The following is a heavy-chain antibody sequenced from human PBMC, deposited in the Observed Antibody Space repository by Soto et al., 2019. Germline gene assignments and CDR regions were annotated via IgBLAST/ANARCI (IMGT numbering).Heavy chain of an antibody. D-gene: IGHD3-3*01. Sequence: HPGGSLRLSCTSSGFKFDECAMHWVRQAPGKGLEWETGINWIGGGKAYADSVKGRFTISRDNAKNSLFLQMDSLKPEDTALYYCAKSESISIFGVVGGYMDVWGKGTTVTVSS. V-gene: IGHV3-9*01. CDR1: GFKFDECA. CDR2: INWIGGGK. CDR3: AKSESISIFGVVGGYMDV. J-gene: IGHJ6*03.